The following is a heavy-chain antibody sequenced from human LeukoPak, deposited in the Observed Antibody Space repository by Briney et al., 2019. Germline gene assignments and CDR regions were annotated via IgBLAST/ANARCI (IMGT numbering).Heavy chain of an antibody. CDR3: ARGGGYNFFDY. D-gene: IGHD5-24*01. CDR1: GFSVTNNY. J-gene: IGHJ4*02. V-gene: IGHV3-53*01. Sequence: GSLRLSCAVSGFSVTNNYMSWVRQAPGKGLEWVSVFYVGGATYYADSVKGRFTISRDNSENTLYLQMKSLRAEDTAVYYCARGGGYNFFDYWGQGTLVTVSS. CDR2: FYVGGAT.